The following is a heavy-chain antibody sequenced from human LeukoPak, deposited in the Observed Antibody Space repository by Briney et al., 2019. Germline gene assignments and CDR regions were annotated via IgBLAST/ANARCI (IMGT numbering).Heavy chain of an antibody. CDR3: AREVRYSNYAKIYYMDV. CDR1: GGTFSSYA. Sequence: SVKVSCKASGGTFSSYAISWVRQAPGQGLEWMGGIIPIFGTANYAQKFQGRVTITTDESTSTAYMELSSLRSEDTAVYYCAREVRYSNYAKIYYMDVWGKGTTVTVSS. D-gene: IGHD4-11*01. V-gene: IGHV1-69*05. J-gene: IGHJ6*03. CDR2: IIPIFGTA.